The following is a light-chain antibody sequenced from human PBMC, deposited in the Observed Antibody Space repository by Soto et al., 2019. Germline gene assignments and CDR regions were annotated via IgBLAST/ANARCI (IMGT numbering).Light chain of an antibody. CDR1: ASNVGTYNY. V-gene: IGLV2-14*01. CDR3: NSYTSSQTGV. J-gene: IGLJ1*01. Sequence: QSALTQPASVSGSPGQSITISCTGTASNVGTYNYVSWYQQYPDKVPKLLIYDVTKRPPGVSDRFSGSKSGNTASLTISGLQAEDEADYYCNSYTSSQTGVFGTGTKVTVL. CDR2: DVT.